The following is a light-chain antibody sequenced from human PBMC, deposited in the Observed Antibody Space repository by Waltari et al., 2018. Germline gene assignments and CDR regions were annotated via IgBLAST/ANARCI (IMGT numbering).Light chain of an antibody. CDR1: GSNIGINT. Sequence: QSVLTQPPSASGTPGQRVTISCSGSGSNIGINTVNWYQQLPGTAPKLLIYNDNLRPPGVPALFSGSTSASSASLAISGLPSDDEANYYCAAWDDSLNGLSFGTGTRVTVL. J-gene: IGLJ1*01. CDR3: AAWDDSLNGLS. CDR2: NDN. V-gene: IGLV1-44*01.